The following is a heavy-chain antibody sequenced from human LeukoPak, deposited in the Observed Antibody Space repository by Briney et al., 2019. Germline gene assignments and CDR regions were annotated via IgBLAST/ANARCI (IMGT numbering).Heavy chain of an antibody. CDR3: AKSASYGDYGDAFDI. CDR1: GFTFDDYA. J-gene: IGHJ3*02. CDR2: ISWNSGSI. V-gene: IGHV3-9*03. D-gene: IGHD4-17*01. Sequence: GGSLRLSCAASGFTFDDYAMHWVRQAPGKGLEWVSGISWNSGSIGYADSVKGRFTISRDNAKNSLYLQMNSLRAEDMALYYCAKSASYGDYGDAFDIWGQGTMVTVSS.